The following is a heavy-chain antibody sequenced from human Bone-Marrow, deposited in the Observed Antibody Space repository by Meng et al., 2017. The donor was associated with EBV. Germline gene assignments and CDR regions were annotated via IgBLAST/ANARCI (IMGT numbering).Heavy chain of an antibody. CDR1: AFTFSSYT. D-gene: IGHD2-2*01. J-gene: IGHJ6*02. V-gene: IGHV3-21*01. CDR3: ARDQGYCSSTSCHYYGMDV. CDR2: ITSSTS. Sequence: EEQLAGSGGGLVKPGGSLRLSCSASAFTFSSYTMNWVRQAPGKGLEWVSSITSSTSYYADSVKGRFTISRDNARKSLYLQMNSVRAEDTAVYYCARDQGYCSSTSCHYYGMDVWGHGTTVTVSS.